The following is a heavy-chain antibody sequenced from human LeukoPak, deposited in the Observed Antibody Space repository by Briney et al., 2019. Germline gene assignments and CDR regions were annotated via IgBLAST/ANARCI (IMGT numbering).Heavy chain of an antibody. V-gene: IGHV1-3*01. D-gene: IGHD4-23*01. CDR3: ARGNDYGGNSEAFDY. CDR1: GYTFTSYA. J-gene: IGHJ4*02. Sequence: ASVKVSCKASGYTFTSYAMHWVRQAPGQRLEWMGWINAGNGNTKYSQKFQGRVTITRDTSASTAYMELSSLRSEDTAVYYCARGNDYGGNSEAFDYWGQGTLVTVSS. CDR2: INAGNGNT.